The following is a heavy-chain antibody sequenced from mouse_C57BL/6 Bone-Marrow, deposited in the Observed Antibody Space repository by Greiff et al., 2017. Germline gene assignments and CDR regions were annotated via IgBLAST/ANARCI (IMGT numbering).Heavy chain of an antibody. CDR1: GFNIKDDY. J-gene: IGHJ2*01. CDR3: THYYYGSYYFDY. V-gene: IGHV14-4*01. D-gene: IGHD1-1*01. CDR2: IDPENGDT. Sequence: VQLKQSGAELVRPGASVKLSCTASGFNIKDDYMHWVKQRPDQGLEWIGWIDPENGDTEYASKFQGKATITADTSSNTAYLQLSSLTSEDTAVYYCTHYYYGSYYFDYWGQGTTLTVSS.